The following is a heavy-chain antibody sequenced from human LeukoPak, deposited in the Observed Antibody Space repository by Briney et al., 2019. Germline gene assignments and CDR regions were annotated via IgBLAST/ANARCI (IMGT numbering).Heavy chain of an antibody. J-gene: IGHJ4*02. CDR3: VVAPPDSFFHH. D-gene: IGHD2-21*01. V-gene: IGHV5-51*01. CDR1: GYIFTSYW. CDR2: TYPGDSDT. Sequence: AESLQISCKASGYIFTSYWIGWVRQMPGKGLEWMGVTYPGDSDTIYSPSFQGQVTISADKSMSTAFLQWSSLKASDSAIYFCVVAPPDSFFHHWGQGTLVTVSS.